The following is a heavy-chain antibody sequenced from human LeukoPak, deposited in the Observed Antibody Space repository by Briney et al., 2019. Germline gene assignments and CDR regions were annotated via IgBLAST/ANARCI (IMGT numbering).Heavy chain of an antibody. D-gene: IGHD2-8*01. V-gene: IGHV4-34*01. Sequence: SETLSLTCTVYGGSFSGYYWSWIRQPPGKGLEWIGEINHSGSTNYNPSLKSRVTISVDTFKNQFSLKLSSVTAADTAVYYCARVIVLMVYASVNWFDPWGQGTLVTVSS. J-gene: IGHJ5*02. CDR2: INHSGST. CDR3: ARVIVLMVYASVNWFDP. CDR1: GGSFSGYY.